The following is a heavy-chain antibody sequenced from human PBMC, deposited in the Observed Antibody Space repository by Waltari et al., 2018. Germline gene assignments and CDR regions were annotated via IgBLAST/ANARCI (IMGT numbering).Heavy chain of an antibody. CDR2: INAGNGNT. V-gene: IGHV1-3*01. Sequence: QVQLVQSGAEVKKPGASVKVSCKASGYTFTSYAMHWVRQGPGQRLEWMGWINAGNGNTKYSQKFQGRVTITRDTSASTAYMELSSLRSEDTAVYYCAREEGPSSYGMDVWGQGTTVTVSS. CDR1: GYTFTSYA. CDR3: AREEGPSSYGMDV. J-gene: IGHJ6*02.